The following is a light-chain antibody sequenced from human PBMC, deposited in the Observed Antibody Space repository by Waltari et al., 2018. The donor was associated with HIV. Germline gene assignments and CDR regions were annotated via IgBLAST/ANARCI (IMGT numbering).Light chain of an antibody. Sequence: QSALTQPASVSGSPGQSITISCTGTSSDVGGYYLVSWYQQHPGKAPKLMIYEVSKRPSVVSIRFSGSKAGNTASVTISGLQAEDEADYYCCAYAGSTTYVIFGGGTKLTVL. CDR2: EVS. V-gene: IGLV2-23*02. J-gene: IGLJ2*01. CDR1: SSDVGGYYL. CDR3: CAYAGSTTYVI.